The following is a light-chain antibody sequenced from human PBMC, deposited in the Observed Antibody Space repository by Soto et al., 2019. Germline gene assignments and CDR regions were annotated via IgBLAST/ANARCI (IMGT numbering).Light chain of an antibody. CDR3: AAWDDSLNGWV. CDR1: SSNIGSNT. J-gene: IGLJ3*02. V-gene: IGLV1-44*01. Sequence: QSVLTQPPSASGTPGQRVTISCSGSSSNIGSNTVNWYQQLPGTAPKLLIYNNNQRPSGVPDRFSGSKSGTSASLAISGLQSEDEADYYCAAWDDSLNGWVFGGGTSSPS. CDR2: NNN.